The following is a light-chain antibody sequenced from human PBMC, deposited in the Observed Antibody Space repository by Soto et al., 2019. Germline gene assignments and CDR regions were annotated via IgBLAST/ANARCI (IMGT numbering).Light chain of an antibody. CDR1: TSNIGAGYD. CDR3: QSYDSSLSGYV. J-gene: IGLJ1*01. CDR2: DGN. V-gene: IGLV1-40*01. Sequence: QSVLTQPPSVSGAPGQRVTISCTGSTSNIGAGYDLHWYQQLPGTAPKLLIYDGNNRPSGVPDRFSGSKSGTSASLAITGLQAEDEADYYCQSYDSSLSGYVFGTGTKVTVL.